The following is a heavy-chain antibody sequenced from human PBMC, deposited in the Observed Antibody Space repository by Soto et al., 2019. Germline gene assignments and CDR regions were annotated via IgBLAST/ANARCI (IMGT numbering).Heavy chain of an antibody. Sequence: VSGPTLVNPTEPLTLTCSVSGFSLTNGRMGVSWIRQPPGKALEWLAHFFSDAERSYSTSMQSRLNMYKDSSGSQVVLTMTNMAPADTATYFCARMDGDYNYYGLDVWGHGSAVTVSS. V-gene: IGHV2-26*01. J-gene: IGHJ6*02. CDR3: ARMDGDYNYYGLDV. D-gene: IGHD4-17*01. CDR2: FFSDAER. CDR1: GFSLTNGRMG.